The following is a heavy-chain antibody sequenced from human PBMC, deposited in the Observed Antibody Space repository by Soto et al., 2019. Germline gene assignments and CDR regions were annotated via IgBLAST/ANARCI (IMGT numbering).Heavy chain of an antibody. CDR3: ARHERRIEGLWLDYGMDV. CDR1: GGSISSSSYY. V-gene: IGHV4-39*01. CDR2: IYYSGST. Sequence: SETLSLTCAVSGGSISSSSYYWGWIRQPPGKGLEWIGSIYYSGSTYYNPSLKSRVTISVDTSKNQFSLKLSSVTAADTAVYYCARHERRIEGLWLDYGMDVWGQGTTVTVSS. J-gene: IGHJ6*02. D-gene: IGHD6-19*01.